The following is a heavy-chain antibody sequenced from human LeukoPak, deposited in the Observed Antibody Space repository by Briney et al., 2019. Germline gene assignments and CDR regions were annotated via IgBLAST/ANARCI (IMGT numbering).Heavy chain of an antibody. CDR2: ISSSSSYI. J-gene: IGHJ5*02. V-gene: IGHV3-21*01. D-gene: IGHD5-12*01. CDR3: ARKQTSGYDLRGWFDP. CDR1: GFTFSSYS. Sequence: GGSLRLSCAASGFTFSSYSMNWVRQAPGKGLEWVSPISSSSSYIYYADSVKGRFTISRDNAKNTLYLQMNSLRAEDTAVYYCARKQTSGYDLRGWFDPWGQGTLVTVSS.